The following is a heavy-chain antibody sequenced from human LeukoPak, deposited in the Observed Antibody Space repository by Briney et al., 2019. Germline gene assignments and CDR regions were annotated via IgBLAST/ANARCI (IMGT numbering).Heavy chain of an antibody. J-gene: IGHJ5*02. CDR1: GYTFTSYG. V-gene: IGHV1-18*01. CDR3: ARDGSSGWYGRRFDP. CDR2: ISAYNGNT. D-gene: IGHD6-19*01. Sequence: ASVKVSCKASGYTFTSYGISWVRQAPGQGLEWMGWISAYNGNTNYAQKLQGRVTMTTDTSTSTAYMELRSLRSDDTAVYYCARDGSSGWYGRRFDPWGQGTLVTVSS.